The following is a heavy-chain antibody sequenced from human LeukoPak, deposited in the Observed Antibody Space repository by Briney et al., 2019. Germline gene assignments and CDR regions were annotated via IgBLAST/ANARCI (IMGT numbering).Heavy chain of an antibody. CDR1: GFTFSSYG. Sequence: PGGSLRLSCAASGFTFSSYGMHWVRRAPGKGLEWVAVISYDGSNKYYADSVKGRFTISRDNSKNTLYLQMNSLRAEDTAVYYCAKSGYQLLCLDYWGQGTLVTVSS. CDR3: AKSGYQLLCLDY. J-gene: IGHJ4*02. D-gene: IGHD2-2*01. V-gene: IGHV3-30*18. CDR2: ISYDGSNK.